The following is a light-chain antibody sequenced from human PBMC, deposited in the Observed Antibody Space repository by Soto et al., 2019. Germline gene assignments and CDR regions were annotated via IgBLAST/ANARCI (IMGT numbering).Light chain of an antibody. V-gene: IGLV1-47*01. CDR1: SSNIGSNY. J-gene: IGLJ7*01. CDR2: RNN. Sequence: QPVLTQPPSASGTPGQRVTISCSGSSSNIGSNYVYWYQQLPGTAPKLLIYRNNQRPSGVPDRFSGSKSGTSASLAISGLRSEDEDDYYCAAWDDSLSGAVFGGGTHLTVL. CDR3: AAWDDSLSGAV.